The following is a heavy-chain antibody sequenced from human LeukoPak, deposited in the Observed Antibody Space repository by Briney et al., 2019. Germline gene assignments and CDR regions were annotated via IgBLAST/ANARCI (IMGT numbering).Heavy chain of an antibody. CDR3: ARLRRAARRGYYYYYMDV. CDR2: INHSGST. CDR1: GGSFSGYY. V-gene: IGHV4-34*01. D-gene: IGHD6-6*01. Sequence: PPETLSLTCAVYGGSFSGYYWSWIRQPPGKGLEWIGEINHSGSTNYNPSLKSRVTISVDTSKNQFSLKLSSVTAADTAVYYCARLRRAARRGYYYYYMDVWGKGTTVTVSS. J-gene: IGHJ6*03.